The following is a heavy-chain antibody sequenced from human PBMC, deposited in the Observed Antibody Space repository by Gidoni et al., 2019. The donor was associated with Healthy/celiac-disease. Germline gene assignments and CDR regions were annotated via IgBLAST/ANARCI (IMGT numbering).Heavy chain of an antibody. CDR1: GASISSGRYY. CDR2: IYTSGST. J-gene: IGHJ6*02. V-gene: IGHV4-61*02. D-gene: IGHD3-9*01. CDR3: ARDGAYDILTGGYYYYYGMDV. Sequence: QVQLQESGPGLVKPSQTLSLTCTVSGASISSGRYYWSWIRQPAGKGLEWIGRIYTSGSTNYNPSLKSRVTISVDTSKNQFSLKLSSVTAADTAVYYCARDGAYDILTGGYYYYYGMDVWGQGTTVTVSS.